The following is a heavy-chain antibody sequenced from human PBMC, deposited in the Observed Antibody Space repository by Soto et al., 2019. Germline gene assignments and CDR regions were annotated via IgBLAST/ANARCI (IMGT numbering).Heavy chain of an antibody. Sequence: QVQLQESGPGLVKPSQTLSLTCTVSGGSISSGAYYWSWIRQHPGKGLEWIGYIYYTGSTYYNPSLKSRVTISVDTSKNQFSLKLSSVPAADTAVYYCARVVAATHNDYWGQGTLVTVSS. J-gene: IGHJ4*02. CDR1: GGSISSGAYY. V-gene: IGHV4-31*03. D-gene: IGHD2-15*01. CDR2: IYYTGST. CDR3: ARVVAATHNDY.